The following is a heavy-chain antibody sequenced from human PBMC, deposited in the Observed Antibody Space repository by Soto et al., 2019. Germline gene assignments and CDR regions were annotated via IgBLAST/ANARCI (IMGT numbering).Heavy chain of an antibody. CDR3: ARAPTYCSGGSCYSLGFDP. CDR1: GGSISSGDYY. CDR2: IYYSGST. J-gene: IGHJ5*02. V-gene: IGHV4-30-4*02. D-gene: IGHD2-15*01. Sequence: SETLSLTCTVSGGSISSGDYYWSWIRQPPGKGLEWIGYIYYSGSTYYNPSLKSRVTISVDTSKNQFSLKLSSVTAADTAVYYCARAPTYCSGGSCYSLGFDPWGQGTLVTVSS.